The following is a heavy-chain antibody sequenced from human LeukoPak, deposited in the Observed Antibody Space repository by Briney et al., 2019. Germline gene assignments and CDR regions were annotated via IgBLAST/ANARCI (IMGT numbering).Heavy chain of an antibody. CDR2: INPNSGGT. J-gene: IGHJ4*02. V-gene: IGHV1-2*02. CDR3: ARALRLGELSLYGY. D-gene: IGHD3-16*02. Sequence: ASVKVSYKASGYTFTGYYMHWVRQAPGQGLEWMGWINPNSGGTNYAQKFQGRVTMTRDTSISTAYMELSRLRSDDTAVYYCARALRLGELSLYGYWGQGTLVTVSS. CDR1: GYTFTGYY.